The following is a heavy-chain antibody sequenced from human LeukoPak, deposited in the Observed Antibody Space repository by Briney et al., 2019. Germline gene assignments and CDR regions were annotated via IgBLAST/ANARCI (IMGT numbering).Heavy chain of an antibody. V-gene: IGHV1-18*01. CDR3: ARDSFYYDGSASSVENWFAP. Sequence: ASVKVSCKASGYTFTSYGISWVRQAPGQGLEWMGWISAYNGKTTYAQNLQGRVTMTTDTSTSTAYMELRSLRSDDTAVYYCARDSFYYDGSASSVENWFAPWGQGTLVTVSS. CDR2: ISAYNGKT. J-gene: IGHJ5*02. D-gene: IGHD3-22*01. CDR1: GYTFTSYG.